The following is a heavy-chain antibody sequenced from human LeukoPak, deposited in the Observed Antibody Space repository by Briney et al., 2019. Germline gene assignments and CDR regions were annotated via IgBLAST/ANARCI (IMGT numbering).Heavy chain of an antibody. CDR3: ARQKYGDYNNWFDP. J-gene: IGHJ5*02. CDR2: IYYSGST. CDR1: GGSISSSSYY. Sequence: SETLSLTCTVSGGSISSSSYYWGWIRQPPGKGLEWIGSIYYSGSTYYNPSLRSRVTISVDTSKNQFSLKLSSVTAADTAVYYCARQKYGDYNNWFDPWGQGTLVTVSS. V-gene: IGHV4-39*01. D-gene: IGHD3-9*01.